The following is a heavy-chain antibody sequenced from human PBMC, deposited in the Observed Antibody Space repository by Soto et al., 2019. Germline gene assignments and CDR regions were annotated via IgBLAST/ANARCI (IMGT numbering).Heavy chain of an antibody. D-gene: IGHD6-25*01. Sequence: SETLALSCAVYGGSFSRYYWSWIRQPPGKGLEWIGEINHSGSTNYNPSLKSRVTISVDTSKNQFSLKLSSVTAADTAVYYCARARRFYGMDVWGQGTTVTVSS. V-gene: IGHV4-34*01. CDR2: INHSGST. CDR1: GGSFSRYY. CDR3: ARARRFYGMDV. J-gene: IGHJ6*02.